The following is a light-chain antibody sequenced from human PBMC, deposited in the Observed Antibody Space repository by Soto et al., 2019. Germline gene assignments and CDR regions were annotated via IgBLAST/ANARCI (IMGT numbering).Light chain of an antibody. Sequence: VITQAQGTRSVPPPQKAILYCRESQSLTTNLAWYQQTPGQAPRLLIHDASTRATGIPARFGGSGSGTDFTLTISRLEPEDFAVYYCQQYGSSPPFTFGQGTRVEIK. CDR2: DAS. J-gene: IGKJ1*01. V-gene: IGKV3-20*01. CDR3: QQYGSSPPFT. CDR1: QSLTTN.